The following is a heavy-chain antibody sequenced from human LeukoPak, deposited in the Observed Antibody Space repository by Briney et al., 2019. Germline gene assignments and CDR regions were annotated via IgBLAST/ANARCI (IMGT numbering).Heavy chain of an antibody. CDR3: AREGQGYGGKDY. J-gene: IGHJ4*02. D-gene: IGHD4-23*01. CDR2: IKQGGSEQ. V-gene: IGHV3-7*05. Sequence: GGSLRLSCVASGFTFSSHWMTWVRQAPGKGLEWVANIKQGGSEQHYLDSVKGRFTISRDDVKNSLYLQMSSLRADDTAVYYCAREGQGYGGKDYWGQGTRVTVSS. CDR1: GFTFSSHW.